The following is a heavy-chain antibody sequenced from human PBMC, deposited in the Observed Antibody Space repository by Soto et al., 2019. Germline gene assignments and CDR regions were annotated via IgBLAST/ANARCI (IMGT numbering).Heavy chain of an antibody. V-gene: IGHV4-61*01. CDR1: RGSVSSANSY. CDR3: AEARSGWFFAY. Sequence: QVQLQESGPGLVKPSDTLSLTCTVSRGSVSSANSYWTWIRQPPGKGLEWIGYIHNTGSINYNPSLKSRVTISKDTSKNQFSLKVTSVTAVDTAVYYCAEARSGWFFAYWGQGTLVTVSS. D-gene: IGHD6-19*01. J-gene: IGHJ4*02. CDR2: IHNTGSI.